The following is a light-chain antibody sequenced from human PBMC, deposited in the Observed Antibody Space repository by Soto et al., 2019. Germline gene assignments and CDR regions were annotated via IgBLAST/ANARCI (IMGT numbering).Light chain of an antibody. CDR2: SSS. J-gene: IGKJ1*01. CDR1: QSVSSTY. CDR3: QQYRTSPPTWT. V-gene: IGKV3-20*01. Sequence: ELVFTQSPGTLSFSPGDRATLSCRVSQSVSSTYLAWYQQRPGQAPRLLIYSSSSRASGIPDRFSGSGSGTDFTLTISRLEPEDFAVYYCQQYRTSPPTWTFGQGTKVDIK.